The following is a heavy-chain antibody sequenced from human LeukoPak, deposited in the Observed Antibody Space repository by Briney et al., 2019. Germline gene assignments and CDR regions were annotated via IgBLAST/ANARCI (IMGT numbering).Heavy chain of an antibody. Sequence: GGSLRLSCAASGFTFSSYAMSWVRQAPGKGLEWVSGISGSGGSTNYADSVKGRFTISRDNSKNTLYLQMNSLRAEDTAVYYCAKGGGYSYGYYYFDYWGQGTLVTVSS. CDR3: AKGGGYSYGYYYFDY. CDR2: ISGSGGST. V-gene: IGHV3-23*01. D-gene: IGHD5-18*01. CDR1: GFTFSSYA. J-gene: IGHJ4*02.